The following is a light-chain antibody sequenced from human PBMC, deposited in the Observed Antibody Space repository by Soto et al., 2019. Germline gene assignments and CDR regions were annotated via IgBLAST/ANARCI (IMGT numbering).Light chain of an antibody. CDR1: QDLYSYY. CDR3: QQYNSSSSLT. Sequence: VFTQYPGTLCWSPGDRATLSCRASQDLYSYYLAWYQQKPGQPPRLLIYDTFSRATGSPDRFSGSGSVIDFTLTISGREPDDFAVYYYQQYNSSSSLTFGHGALLEIK. V-gene: IGKV3-20*01. CDR2: DTF. J-gene: IGKJ5*01.